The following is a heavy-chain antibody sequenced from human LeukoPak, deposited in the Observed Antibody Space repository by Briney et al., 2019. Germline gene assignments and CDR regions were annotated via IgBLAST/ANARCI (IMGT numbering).Heavy chain of an antibody. CDR3: AKDWGYASGTYYTS. CDR1: GFTFSSYA. J-gene: IGHJ5*02. V-gene: IGHV3-23*01. Sequence: GGSLRLSCAASGFTFSSYAMSWVRQLPGKGLEWVSTVTGTGGGTYYADSVKGRFTISRDNSKNTLSLQMNSLKAEDTALYYCAKDWGYASGTYYTSWGQGTLVTVSS. D-gene: IGHD3-10*01. CDR2: VTGTGGGT.